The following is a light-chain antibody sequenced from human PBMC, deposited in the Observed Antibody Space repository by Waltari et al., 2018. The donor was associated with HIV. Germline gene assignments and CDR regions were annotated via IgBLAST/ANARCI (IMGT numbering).Light chain of an antibody. J-gene: IGKJ1*01. CDR1: QTITKF. CDR2: SAS. Sequence: DIQMTQSPSSLSASVADRVPVSCRANQTITKFLNWYQHKPGKAPNRLMSSASNLHGGVPSRFGGSGSGTDFALTISSLQPEDFAVYYCQQTNSAPWTFGQGTKIDIK. CDR3: QQTNSAPWT. V-gene: IGKV1-39*01.